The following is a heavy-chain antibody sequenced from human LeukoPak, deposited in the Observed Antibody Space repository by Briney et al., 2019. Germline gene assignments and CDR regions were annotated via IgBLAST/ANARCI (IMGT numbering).Heavy chain of an antibody. CDR3: ASHSGLYGGYVDY. J-gene: IGHJ4*02. Sequence: ASVKVSCKASGYTFTSYDINWVRQATGQGLEWMGWMNPNSGNTGYAQKFQGRVTMTRDTSTSTVYMELSSLRSEDTAVYYCASHSGLYGGYVDYWGQGTLVTVSS. CDR1: GYTFTSYD. V-gene: IGHV1-8*01. CDR2: MNPNSGNT. D-gene: IGHD3-16*01.